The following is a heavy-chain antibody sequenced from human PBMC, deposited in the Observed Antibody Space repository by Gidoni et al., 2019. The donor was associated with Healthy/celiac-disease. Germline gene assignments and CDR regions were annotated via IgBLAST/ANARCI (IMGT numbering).Heavy chain of an antibody. D-gene: IGHD5-12*01. J-gene: IGHJ3*02. Sequence: VRLVGSGGGGVQPARSRRPSCAASVFTFSSYARHWVRQSTGSGLGWVEVISYDGSNKYDADSVKGRFTISRDNSKNTLYLQMNSLRAEDTAVYYCARAPDYSGFILRAFDGFDIWGQGTMVTVSS. CDR3: ARAPDYSGFILRAFDGFDI. CDR2: ISYDGSNK. CDR1: VFTFSSYA. V-gene: IGHV3-30*04.